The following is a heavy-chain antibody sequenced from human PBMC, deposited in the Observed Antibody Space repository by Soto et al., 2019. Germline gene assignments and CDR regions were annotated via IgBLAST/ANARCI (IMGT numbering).Heavy chain of an antibody. CDR3: AKPPGGWYRYFDY. J-gene: IGHJ4*02. CDR1: GFTFSSYA. D-gene: IGHD6-19*01. V-gene: IGHV3-23*01. Sequence: EVQLLESGGGLVQPGGSLRLSCAASGFTFSSYAMSWVRQAPGKGLERVSAISGSGGSTYYADSVKGRFTISRDNSKNTLYLQMNSLRAEDTAVYYCAKPPGGWYRYFDYWGQGTLVTVSS. CDR2: ISGSGGST.